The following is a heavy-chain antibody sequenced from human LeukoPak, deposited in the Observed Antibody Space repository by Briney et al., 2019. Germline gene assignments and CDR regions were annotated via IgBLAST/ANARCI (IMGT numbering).Heavy chain of an antibody. V-gene: IGHV3-48*04. CDR1: GITFSSYS. CDR3: AKGAFHDY. CDR2: ISSSSSTI. J-gene: IGHJ4*02. Sequence: GGSLRLSCAASGITFSSYSMNWVRQAPGKGLEWVSYISSSSSTIYYADSVKGRFSISRDNAKNSLYLQMNSLRADNTAIYYCAKGAFHDYWGQGTLVTVSS.